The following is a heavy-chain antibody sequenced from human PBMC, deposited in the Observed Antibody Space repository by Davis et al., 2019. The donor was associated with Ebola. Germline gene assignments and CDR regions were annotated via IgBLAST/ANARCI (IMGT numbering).Heavy chain of an antibody. J-gene: IGHJ6*03. V-gene: IGHV3-48*04. D-gene: IGHD2-2*01. CDR2: ISSSGSTI. CDR3: TADVVPAATRGVYYYYYYMDV. CDR1: RFTFSSYS. Sequence: GESLKISCAASRFTFSSYSMNWVRQAPGKGLEWVSYISSSGSTIYYADSVKGRFTISRDNAKNSLYLQMNSLKTEDSAVYYCTADVVPAATRGVYYYYYYMDVWGKGTSVTVSS.